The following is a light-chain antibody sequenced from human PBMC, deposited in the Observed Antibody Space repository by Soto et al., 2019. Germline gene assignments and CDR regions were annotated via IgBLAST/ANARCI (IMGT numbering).Light chain of an antibody. V-gene: IGKV1-5*01. CDR2: DAS. CDR1: QSISSW. J-gene: IGKJ2*01. CDR3: QQHGT. Sequence: DIQMTQSPSTLSASVGDRVTITCRASQSISSWLAWYQQKPGKAPKLLIYDASSLESGVPSRFSGSGSGTELTLTISSLQPDDFATYYCQQHGTFGQGTKLEIK.